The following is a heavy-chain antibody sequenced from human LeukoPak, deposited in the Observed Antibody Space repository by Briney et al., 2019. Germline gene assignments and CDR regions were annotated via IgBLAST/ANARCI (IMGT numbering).Heavy chain of an antibody. CDR2: ISGSGAST. Sequence: PGGSLRLSCTSSGFSFSGYAMIWVRQAPGKGLELVSTISGSGASTFYADSVRGRFITSKDIPSNIVYLQMNSLRAEDTAVYYCATGSRGYTNYYFDYWGQGTLVTVSS. V-gene: IGHV3-23*01. D-gene: IGHD2-2*02. CDR1: GFSFSGYA. CDR3: ATGSRGYTNYYFDY. J-gene: IGHJ4*02.